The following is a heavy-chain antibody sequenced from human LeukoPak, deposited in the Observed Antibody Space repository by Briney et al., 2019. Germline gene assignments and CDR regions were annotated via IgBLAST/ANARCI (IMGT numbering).Heavy chain of an antibody. CDR1: GFTFSSHA. V-gene: IGHV3-23*01. CDR2: ISTSGGST. D-gene: IGHD4-17*01. J-gene: IGHJ3*02. CDR3: AKDPPTVVANAFHI. Sequence: QPGGSLRLSCAASGFTFSSHAMSWVRQAPGKGLEWVSGISTSGGSTYYADSVKGRFTISRDNSKNTLYLQMDSVRGEDTAIYYCAKDPPTVVANAFHIWGQGTMVTVSS.